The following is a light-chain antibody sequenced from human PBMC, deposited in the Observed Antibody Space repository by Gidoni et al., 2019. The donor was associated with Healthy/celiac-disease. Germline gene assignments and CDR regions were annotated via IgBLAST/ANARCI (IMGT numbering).Light chain of an antibody. J-gene: IGKJ4*01. CDR1: QSVSSSY. CDR3: QQYGSSPLT. Sequence: EIVLTPSPGTLSLSPGERATPSCRASQSVSSSYLAWYQQKQGQAPRLLIYGASRRATGIPDRFSGSGSGTDFPLTISRLEPEDFAVYYCQQYGSSPLTFGGGTKVEIK. V-gene: IGKV3-20*01. CDR2: GAS.